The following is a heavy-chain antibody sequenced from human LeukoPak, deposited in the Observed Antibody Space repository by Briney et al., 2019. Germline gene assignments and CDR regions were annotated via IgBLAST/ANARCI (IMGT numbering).Heavy chain of an antibody. CDR3: AKDQRGYDKPIDY. CDR1: GFTFILNA. Sequence: PGGPLRPSFAASGFTFILNATTGGPQAPGKGREGCSAISGSGGYTDYADSVKGRFTISRDNSKNTLYVQMNSLRVEDTAVYYCAKDQRGYDKPIDYWGQGTLVTVSS. V-gene: IGHV3-23*01. D-gene: IGHD5-12*01. J-gene: IGHJ4*02. CDR2: ISGSGGYT.